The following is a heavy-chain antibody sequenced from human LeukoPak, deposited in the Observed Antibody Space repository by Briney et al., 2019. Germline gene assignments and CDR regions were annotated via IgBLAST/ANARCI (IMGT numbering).Heavy chain of an antibody. CDR3: VAAAGPTSFDY. J-gene: IGHJ4*02. V-gene: IGHV4-59*08. CDR2: IYYSGST. CDR1: GGSISSYY. D-gene: IGHD6-13*01. Sequence: SETLSLTCTVSGGSISSYYWNWIRQPPGKGLEWIGYIYYSGSTNYNPSLKSRVTISVVTSKNQFSLKLSSVTAADTAVYYCVAAAGPTSFDYWGQGTLVTVSS.